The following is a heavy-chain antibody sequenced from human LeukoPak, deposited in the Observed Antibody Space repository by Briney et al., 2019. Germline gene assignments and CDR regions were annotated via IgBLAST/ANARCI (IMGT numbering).Heavy chain of an antibody. J-gene: IGHJ6*03. D-gene: IGHD2-2*01. CDR2: IYTSGST. CDR1: GGSISSSSYY. Sequence: SETLSLTCTVSGGSISSSSYYWGWIRQPAGKGLEWIGRIYTSGSTNYNPSLKSRVTISVDTSKNQFSLKLSSVTAADTAVYYCARDKLDCSSTSCYREYYYYYYMDVWGKGTMVTVSS. CDR3: ARDKLDCSSTSCYREYYYYYYMDV. V-gene: IGHV4-61*02.